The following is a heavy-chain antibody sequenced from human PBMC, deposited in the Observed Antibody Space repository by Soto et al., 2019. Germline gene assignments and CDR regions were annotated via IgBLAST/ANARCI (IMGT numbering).Heavy chain of an antibody. Sequence: ASVKVSCKASGYTFTGYYMHWVRQAPGQGLEWMGWINPNSGGTNYAQKFQGWVTMTRDTSISTAYMELSRLRSDDTAVYYCARGRTYDILTGYYNPGWFDPWGQGTLVTVSS. CDR3: ARGRTYDILTGYYNPGWFDP. CDR2: INPNSGGT. J-gene: IGHJ5*02. D-gene: IGHD3-9*01. CDR1: GYTFTGYY. V-gene: IGHV1-2*04.